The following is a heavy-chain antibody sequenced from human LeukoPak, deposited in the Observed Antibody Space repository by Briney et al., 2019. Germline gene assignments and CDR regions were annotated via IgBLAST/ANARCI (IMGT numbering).Heavy chain of an antibody. D-gene: IGHD6-13*01. CDR3: ARDMRAAAGNFDY. CDR2: IKQDGSEK. CDR1: GFTFSSYW. J-gene: IGHJ4*02. V-gene: IGHV3-7*01. Sequence: PGGSLRLSCAASGFTFSSYWMSWVRQAPGKGLEWVANIKQDGSEKYYVDSVKGRFTISRDNAKNSLYLQMNSLRAEDTAVYYCARDMRAAAGNFDYWGQGTLVTVSS.